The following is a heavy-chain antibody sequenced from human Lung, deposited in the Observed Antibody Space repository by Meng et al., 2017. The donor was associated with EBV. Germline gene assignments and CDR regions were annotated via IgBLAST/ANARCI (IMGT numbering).Heavy chain of an antibody. CDR1: GGSIRFGDYY. J-gene: IGHJ5*02. Sequence: GQLQASGPGLVKPSQTLSLTCTVSGGSIRFGDYYWSWIRQPPGKGLEWIGYIYDSGSTSYNPSLMSRVTISVDTSRNQFSLKLSSVTAADTAVYYCAREYSSSSGLPGPWGQGTLVTVSS. CDR3: AREYSSSSGLPGP. V-gene: IGHV4-30-4*08. CDR2: IYDSGST. D-gene: IGHD6-6*01.